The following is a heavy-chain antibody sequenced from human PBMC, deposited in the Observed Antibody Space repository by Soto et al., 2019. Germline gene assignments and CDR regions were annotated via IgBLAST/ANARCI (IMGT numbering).Heavy chain of an antibody. CDR1: GASIKSRNYF. J-gene: IGHJ4*02. CDR2: IHSSGGT. V-gene: IGHV4-39*02. Sequence: LSLTCTVSGASIKSRNYFWGWIRQPPGKGLEFVGSIHSSGGTYYNPSLKSRVTVSVDLSNSHFSLSLKSLTATDTAVYYCGRLAEAATGHTDFDFWGQGTLVTVSS. CDR3: GRLAEAATGHTDFDF. D-gene: IGHD2-15*01.